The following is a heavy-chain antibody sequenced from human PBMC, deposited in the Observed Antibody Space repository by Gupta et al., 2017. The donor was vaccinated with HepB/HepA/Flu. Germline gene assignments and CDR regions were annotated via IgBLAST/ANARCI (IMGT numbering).Heavy chain of an antibody. V-gene: IGHV1-58*02. CDR1: GFTFTTSA. CDR2: IVVDSGNT. J-gene: IGHJ3*02. CDR3: AAGGQWLGAFDI. D-gene: IGHD6-19*01. Sequence: QMQLVQSGPEVKRPGTSVKVSCKASGFTFTTSAMQWVRQARGQRLEWIGWIVVDSGNTNYAQTFQERVTITRDMSTSTAYMELSSLRSEDTAVYYCAAGGQWLGAFDIWGQGTMVTVSS.